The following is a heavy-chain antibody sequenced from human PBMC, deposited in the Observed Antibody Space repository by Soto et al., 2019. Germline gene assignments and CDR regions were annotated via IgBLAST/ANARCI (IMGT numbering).Heavy chain of an antibody. CDR2: FDPEVGKT. D-gene: IGHD4-17*01. CDR1: GHTLSELS. CDR3: TTDSRGGAYGSVDV. J-gene: IGHJ6*02. Sequence: QVQLVQSGAEVKKPGASVKVSCKVSGHTLSELSIYWVRQAPGKGLEWMGGFDPEVGKTIYTQKVQGRVTMSEDKSTDTAHLELRSLRFEDTAIYYCTTDSRGGAYGSVDVWGQGTNVTVSS. V-gene: IGHV1-24*01.